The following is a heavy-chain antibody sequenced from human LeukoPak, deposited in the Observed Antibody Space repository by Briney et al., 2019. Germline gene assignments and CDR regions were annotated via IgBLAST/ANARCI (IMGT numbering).Heavy chain of an antibody. D-gene: IGHD3-22*01. Sequence: ASVKVSCKASGYTFTSYYMHWVRQAPGQGLEWMGIINPSGGSTSYAQKFQGRVTMTRDTSTSTVYMELSSLRSEDTAVYYCARGGSVIVVVIDFDCWGQGTLVTVSS. CDR2: INPSGGST. CDR3: ARGGSVIVVVIDFDC. J-gene: IGHJ4*02. CDR1: GYTFTSYY. V-gene: IGHV1-46*01.